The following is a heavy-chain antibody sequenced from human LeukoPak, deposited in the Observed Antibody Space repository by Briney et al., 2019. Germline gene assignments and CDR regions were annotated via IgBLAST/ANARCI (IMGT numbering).Heavy chain of an antibody. CDR3: AKDAQRGFDFSNSLES. Sequence: GGSLRLSCAASGFTFTSDGMHWVRQAPGKGLEWVAVIWSDGTEKYYGDSVKGRFTISRDNSKKTVYLQMNSLRVEDTAVYYCAKDAQRGFDFSNSLESWGQGTLVTVSS. CDR1: GFTFTSDG. V-gene: IGHV3-33*06. D-gene: IGHD3/OR15-3a*01. J-gene: IGHJ4*02. CDR2: IWSDGTEK.